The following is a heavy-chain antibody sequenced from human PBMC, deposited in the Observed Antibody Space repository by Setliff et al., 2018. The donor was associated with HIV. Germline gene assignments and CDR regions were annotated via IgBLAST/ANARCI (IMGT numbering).Heavy chain of an antibody. J-gene: IGHJ6*03. CDR1: GGTFTSSA. D-gene: IGHD6-13*01. CDR2: IIPILSMT. CDR3: ARDPDRVRGIYYYYMDV. V-gene: IGHV1-69*10. Sequence: SVKVSCKASGGTFTSSAFSWVRQAPGQGVEWMGGIIPILSMTNYAQKFQGRVTITADDSTSTAYMELTSLRSEDTAVYYCARDPDRVRGIYYYYMDVWGQGTTVTVSS.